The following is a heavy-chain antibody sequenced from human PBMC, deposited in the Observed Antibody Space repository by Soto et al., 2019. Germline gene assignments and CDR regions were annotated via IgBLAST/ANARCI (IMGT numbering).Heavy chain of an antibody. D-gene: IGHD3-16*02. V-gene: IGHV1-3*01. CDR3: ARDHGWGSYRYTRNWFDP. CDR1: GYTFTSYA. J-gene: IGHJ5*02. CDR2: INAGNGNT. Sequence: GASVKVSCKASGYTFTSYAMHWVRQAPGQRLEWMGWINAGNGNTKYSQKFQGRVTITRDTSASTAYMELSSLRSEDTAVYYCARDHGWGSYRYTRNWFDPWGQGTLVTVSS.